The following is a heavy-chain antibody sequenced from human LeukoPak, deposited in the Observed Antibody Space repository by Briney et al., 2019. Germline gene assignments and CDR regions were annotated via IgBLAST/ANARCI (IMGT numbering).Heavy chain of an antibody. Sequence: ASVKVSCKASGYTFTSYGISWVRQAPGQGLEWMGGIIPIFGTANYAQKFQGRVTITADESTSTAYMELSSLRSEDTAVYYCSYDSSGYYLGGSDYWGQGTLVTVSS. V-gene: IGHV1-69*13. CDR1: GYTFTSYG. J-gene: IGHJ4*02. D-gene: IGHD3-22*01. CDR3: SYDSSGYYLGGSDY. CDR2: IIPIFGTA.